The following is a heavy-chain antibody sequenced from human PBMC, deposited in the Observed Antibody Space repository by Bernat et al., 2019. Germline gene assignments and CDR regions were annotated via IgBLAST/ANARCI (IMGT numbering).Heavy chain of an antibody. J-gene: IGHJ4*02. CDR1: GGSVSTGRYY. D-gene: IGHD6-19*01. V-gene: IGHV4-61*01. Sequence: QVQLQESGPGLVKPSETLSLTCTVPGGSVSTGRYYWSWIRQPPGKGLELIGYIYYSGCTNYNPSLTSPVTISVDRSKNQFSLKLSSVNAADTAVYSCASHRDSSGWYVVDYWGQGTLVSVSS. CDR3: ASHRDSSGWYVVDY. CDR2: IYYSGCT.